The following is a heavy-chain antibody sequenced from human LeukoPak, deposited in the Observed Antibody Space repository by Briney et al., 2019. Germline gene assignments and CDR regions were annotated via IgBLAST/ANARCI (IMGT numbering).Heavy chain of an antibody. CDR2: IYYSGST. V-gene: IGHV4-39*01. Sequence: SETLSLTCTVSGGSISSSSYYWGWIRQPPGKGLEWIGSIYYSGSTYYNPSLKSRVTISVDTSKNQFSLKLSSVTAADTAVYYCRSGEERDYWGQGTLVTVSS. J-gene: IGHJ4*02. CDR3: RSGEERDY. D-gene: IGHD1-1*01. CDR1: GGSISSSSYY.